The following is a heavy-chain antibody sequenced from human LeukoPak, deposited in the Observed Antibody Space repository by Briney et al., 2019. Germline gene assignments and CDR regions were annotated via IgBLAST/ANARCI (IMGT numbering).Heavy chain of an antibody. CDR1: GGSISSYY. V-gene: IGHV4-39*07. D-gene: IGHD6-6*01. J-gene: IGHJ4*02. Sequence: SETLSLTCTVSGGSISSYYWGWIRQPPGKGLEWIGSIYYSGSTYYNPSLKSRVTISVDTSKNQFSLKLSSVTAADTAVYYCARGNRISRYSSSSYYFDYWGQGTLVTVSS. CDR3: ARGNRISRYSSSSYYFDY. CDR2: IYYSGST.